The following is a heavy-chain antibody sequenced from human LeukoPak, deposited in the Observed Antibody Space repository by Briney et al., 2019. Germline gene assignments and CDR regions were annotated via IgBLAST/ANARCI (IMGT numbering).Heavy chain of an antibody. CDR3: AKAAGAHSSSWGYFDY. CDR2: ISWNGGSI. Sequence: GGSLRLSCAASGFTFDDYAMQWVRQAPGKGLDWFSGISWNGGSIAYADSVKGRFTISRDNAKNSLYLQMNTLRAEDTALYYCAKAAGAHSSSWGYFDYWGQGTLVTVSS. J-gene: IGHJ4*02. V-gene: IGHV3-9*01. D-gene: IGHD6-13*01. CDR1: GFTFDDYA.